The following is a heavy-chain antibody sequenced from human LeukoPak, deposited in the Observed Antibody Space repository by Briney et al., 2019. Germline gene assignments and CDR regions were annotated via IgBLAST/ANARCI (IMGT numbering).Heavy chain of an antibody. J-gene: IGHJ6*02. D-gene: IGHD3-10*01. CDR3: ATPPKPMVRGVINYYYYGMDV. Sequence: ASVTVSCTVSGYTLTELSMHWVRQAPGKGLEWMGGFDPEDGETIYAQKFQGRVTMTEDTSTDTAYMELSSLRSEDTAVYYCATPPKPMVRGVINYYYYGMDVWGQGTTVTVSS. V-gene: IGHV1-24*01. CDR2: FDPEDGET. CDR1: GYTLTELS.